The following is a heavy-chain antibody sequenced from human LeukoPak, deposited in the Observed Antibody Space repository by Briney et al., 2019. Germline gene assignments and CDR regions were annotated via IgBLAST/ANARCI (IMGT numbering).Heavy chain of an antibody. Sequence: PGGSLRLSCAASGFSFSSYAMGWVRQAPGKGLEWVSALSGSGGNTYYADSVKGRFTISRDNSKSTLYLQMNSLRGDDTAVYYCAKDRMKWRGGAASIEYWGRGTLVTVST. J-gene: IGHJ4*02. CDR1: GFSFSSYA. D-gene: IGHD2-15*01. CDR3: AKDRMKWRGGAASIEY. V-gene: IGHV3-23*01. CDR2: LSGSGGNT.